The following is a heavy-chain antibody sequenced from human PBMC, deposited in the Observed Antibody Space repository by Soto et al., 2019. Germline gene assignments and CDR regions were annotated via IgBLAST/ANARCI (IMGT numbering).Heavy chain of an antibody. J-gene: IGHJ6*03. Sequence: GGSLRLSCAASGFTFSSYAMSWVRQAPGKGLEWVSAISGSGGSTYYADSVKGRFTISRDNSKNTLYLQMNSLRAEDTAVYYCAKDGGAWSGYYLAYYYYYMDVWGKGTTVTVSS. CDR2: ISGSGGST. CDR3: AKDGGAWSGYYLAYYYYYMDV. V-gene: IGHV3-23*01. D-gene: IGHD3-3*01. CDR1: GFTFSSYA.